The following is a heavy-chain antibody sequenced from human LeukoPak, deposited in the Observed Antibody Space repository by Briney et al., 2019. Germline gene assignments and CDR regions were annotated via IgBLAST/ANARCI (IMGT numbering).Heavy chain of an antibody. CDR2: INSSDNTM. V-gene: IGHV3-48*03. Sequence: GSLRLSFTASGFPFSNYEMNWVRQAPGKGPEWVSYINSSDNTMYYADSVKGRFTISRDNAKNSLYLQMNSLRAEDTAIYYCARLLYYDTSGYSYWGQGTLVTVSS. J-gene: IGHJ4*02. D-gene: IGHD3-22*01. CDR1: GFPFSNYE. CDR3: ARLLYYDTSGYSY.